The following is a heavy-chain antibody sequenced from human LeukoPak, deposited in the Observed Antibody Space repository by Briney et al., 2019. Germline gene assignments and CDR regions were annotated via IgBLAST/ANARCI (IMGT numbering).Heavy chain of an antibody. J-gene: IGHJ3*02. CDR2: INQDGSVK. V-gene: IGHV3-7*01. Sequence: PGRSLRLSCADSGFTLTTYGLHWVRQTPGKGLKWVANINQDGSVKQYVDSVKGRFTISRDNAKNSLYLQMNSLRAEDTAVYYCARESGSDSPFDIWGQGTMVTVSS. CDR3: ARESGSDSPFDI. D-gene: IGHD3-10*01. CDR1: GFTLTTYG.